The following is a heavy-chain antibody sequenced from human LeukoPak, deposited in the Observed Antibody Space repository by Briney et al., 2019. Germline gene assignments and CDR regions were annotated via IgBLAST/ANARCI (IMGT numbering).Heavy chain of an antibody. CDR3: ARDSGTTGEVKFDP. CDR1: GGSFSDYY. J-gene: IGHJ5*02. V-gene: IGHV4-34*01. CDR2: INHSEST. D-gene: IGHD3-10*01. Sequence: SETLSLTCAVYGGSFSDYYWSWLRQPPGKGLEWIGDINHSESTNYNPSLKSRVTISVDTSKNQFSLKLTTVTAADTAVYYCARDSGTTGEVKFDPWGQGTLVTVSS.